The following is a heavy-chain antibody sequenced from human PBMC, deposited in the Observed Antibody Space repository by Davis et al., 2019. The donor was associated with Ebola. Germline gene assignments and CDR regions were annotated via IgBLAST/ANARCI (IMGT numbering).Heavy chain of an antibody. V-gene: IGHV1-18*04. Sequence: ASVKVSCKASGYTFTSYGISWVRQAPGQGLEWMGWISAYNGNTNYAQKLQGRVTMTTDTSTSTAYMELRSLRSEDTAVYYCARGENVDIVASAGAFDIWGQGTMVTVSS. CDR1: GYTFTSYG. CDR3: ARGENVDIVASAGAFDI. D-gene: IGHD5-12*01. J-gene: IGHJ3*02. CDR2: ISAYNGNT.